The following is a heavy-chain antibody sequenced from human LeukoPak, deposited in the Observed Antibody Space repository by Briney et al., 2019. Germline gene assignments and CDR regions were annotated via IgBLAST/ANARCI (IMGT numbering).Heavy chain of an antibody. CDR1: GYTVTNYG. V-gene: IGHV1-18*01. D-gene: IGHD2-2*01. J-gene: IGHJ5*02. CDR3: ARDPTNSVPAAMANWFDP. CDR2: IRGFQGST. Sequence: ASVKVSCKASGYTVTNYGITWVRQAPGQGLEWMGWIRGFQGSTKYAQNFQGRVTMTIDTSTSTAYMDLRSLRSEDTAVYYCARDPTNSVPAAMANWFDPWGQGTLVTVSS.